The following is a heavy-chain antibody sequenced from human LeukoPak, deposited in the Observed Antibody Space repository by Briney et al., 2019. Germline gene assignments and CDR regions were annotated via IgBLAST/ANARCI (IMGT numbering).Heavy chain of an antibody. CDR1: GFTFSSYA. CDR2: ISSSSSTI. V-gene: IGHV3-48*01. D-gene: IGHD2-2*01. Sequence: GGSLRLSCAASGFTFSSYAMSWVRQAPGKGLEWVSYISSSSSTIYYADSVKGRFTISRDNAKNSLYLQMNSLRAEDTAVYYCASVDIVVVPAAIRHYYYMDVWGKGTTVTVSS. J-gene: IGHJ6*03. CDR3: ASVDIVVVPAAIRHYYYMDV.